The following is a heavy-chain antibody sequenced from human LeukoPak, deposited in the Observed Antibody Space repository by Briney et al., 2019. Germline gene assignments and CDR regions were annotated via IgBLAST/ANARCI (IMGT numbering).Heavy chain of an antibody. CDR3: ARDDSKGGPAAIYYYYGMDV. Sequence: PGGSLRLSCAASGFTFSTYAMSWVRQAPGKGLEWVSYISSSSSTIYYADSVKGRFTISRDNAKNSLYLQMNSLRAEDTAVYYCARDDSKGGPAAIYYYYGMDVWGQGTTVTVSS. CDR1: GFTFSTYA. V-gene: IGHV3-48*04. D-gene: IGHD2-2*01. J-gene: IGHJ6*02. CDR2: ISSSSSTI.